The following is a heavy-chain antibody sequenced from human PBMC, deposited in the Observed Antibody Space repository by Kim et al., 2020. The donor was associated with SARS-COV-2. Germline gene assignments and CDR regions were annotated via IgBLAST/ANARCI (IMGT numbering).Heavy chain of an antibody. J-gene: IGHJ4*02. CDR1: GFTVSSQF. CDR3: AGGDFIADAGNMSDY. Sequence: GGSLRLSCAAFGFTVSSQFMSWVRQAPGRGLEWVAVIYTNGNTYYTDSVKGRFSISRDNSKNTLYLQMNSLRAENTAVYYCAGGDFIADAGNMSDYWGQGTLVTVSS. CDR2: IYTNGNT. D-gene: IGHD6-13*01. V-gene: IGHV3-53*01.